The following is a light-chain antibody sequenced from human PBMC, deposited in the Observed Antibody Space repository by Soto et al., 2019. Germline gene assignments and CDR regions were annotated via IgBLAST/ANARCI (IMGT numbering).Light chain of an antibody. CDR1: PSISNN. Sequence: DIVMTQSPATLSVSPGERATLSCRASPSISNNLAWYQQKPGQAPRLLIFGASPRANGVPARFSGSGSGTEFALTINSLQSEDFAVYFCQQYNNWPYTFGEGTKVEIK. CDR2: GAS. V-gene: IGKV3-15*01. CDR3: QQYNNWPYT. J-gene: IGKJ2*01.